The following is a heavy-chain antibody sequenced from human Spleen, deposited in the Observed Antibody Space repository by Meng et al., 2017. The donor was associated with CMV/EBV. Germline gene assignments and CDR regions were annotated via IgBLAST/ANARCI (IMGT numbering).Heavy chain of an antibody. CDR1: GYTFSNYV. D-gene: IGHD3-3*01. J-gene: IGHJ4*02. CDR2: ISTHNGNT. CDR3: ARYDFWSGSDYFDY. V-gene: IGHV1-18*04. Sequence: ASVKVSCKASGYTFSNYVISWVRQAPGQGLEWMGWISTHNGNTNYVQKLQGRVTMTTDTSTSTAYMELRSLRSDDTAVYYCARYDFWSGSDYFDYWGQGTLVTVSS.